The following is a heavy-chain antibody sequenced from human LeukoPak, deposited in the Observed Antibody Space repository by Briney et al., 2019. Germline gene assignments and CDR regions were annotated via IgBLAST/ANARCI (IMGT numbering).Heavy chain of an antibody. CDR1: GFAFSTYW. J-gene: IGHJ3*02. CDR3: AGDHSPQHDGNYYDAFDI. V-gene: IGHV3-7*01. CDR2: IKQDGSLK. D-gene: IGHD1-26*01. Sequence: GGSLRLSCAASGFAFSTYWMTWVRQAPGKGLEWVANIKQDGSLKYYVDSVKGRFTISRDNAKNSLYLQMNSLRAEDSAVYYCAGDHSPQHDGNYYDAFDIWGQGTMVTVSS.